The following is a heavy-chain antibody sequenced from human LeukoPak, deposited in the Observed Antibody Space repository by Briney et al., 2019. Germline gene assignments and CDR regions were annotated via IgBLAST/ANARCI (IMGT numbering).Heavy chain of an antibody. J-gene: IGHJ5*02. Sequence: QTLSLPCAISGDIFSSYTAPWDWITQSTSRVLEWVGRTNHRSKWYNDYAVSVRSRITINPDTYKNQFSLQLNSVTPEDTAVYYCARECEYNWKYCWFDPWGQGTLVTVSS. CDR3: ARECEYNWKYCWFDP. V-gene: IGHV6-1*01. D-gene: IGHD1-7*01. CDR2: TNHRSKWYN. CDR1: GDIFSSYTAP.